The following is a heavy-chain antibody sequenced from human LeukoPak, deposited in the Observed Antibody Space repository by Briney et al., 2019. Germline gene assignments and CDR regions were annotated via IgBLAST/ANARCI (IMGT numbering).Heavy chain of an antibody. V-gene: IGHV3-30-3*01. CDR2: ISYDGSNK. J-gene: IGHJ4*02. D-gene: IGHD5-18*01. CDR1: GFTFSSYA. CDR3: ARDRGVGFHSYGYFGY. Sequence: GRSLRLSCAASGFTFSSYAMHWVRQAPGKGLEWVAVISYDGSNKYYADSVKGRFTISRDNSKNTLYLQMNSLRAEDTAVYYCARDRGVGFHSYGYFGYWGQGTLVTVSS.